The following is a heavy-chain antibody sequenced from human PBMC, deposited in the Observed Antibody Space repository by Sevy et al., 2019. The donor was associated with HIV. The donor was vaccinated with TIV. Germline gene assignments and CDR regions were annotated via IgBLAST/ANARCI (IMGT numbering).Heavy chain of an antibody. V-gene: IGHV3-7*01. Sequence: GGSLRLSCVASGFNLENFWMNWVRQAPGKGLEWVANIRQDGSEIYYVASVKGRFTISRDNARNLVYLQMNSLRVEDTALCYCVRAIQSDGSFWGQGALVTVSS. CDR2: IRQDGSEI. CDR1: GFNLENFW. J-gene: IGHJ4*02. CDR3: VRAIQSDGSF. D-gene: IGHD6-19*01.